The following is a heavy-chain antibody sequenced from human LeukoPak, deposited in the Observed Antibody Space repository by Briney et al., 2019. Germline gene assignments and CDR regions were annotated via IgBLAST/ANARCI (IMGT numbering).Heavy chain of an antibody. CDR2: IYGGVNT. Sequence: GGSLRLSCAASGFTVSSNYMSWVRQAPGKGLEWVSVIYGGVNTVYADSVQGRFTISRDNSKNTLFLEMNSLRAEDTAVYYCAKSPKTGFLFDYWGKGTLVTVSS. J-gene: IGHJ4*02. CDR1: GFTVSSNY. D-gene: IGHD1-1*01. CDR3: AKSPKTGFLFDY. V-gene: IGHV3-66*01.